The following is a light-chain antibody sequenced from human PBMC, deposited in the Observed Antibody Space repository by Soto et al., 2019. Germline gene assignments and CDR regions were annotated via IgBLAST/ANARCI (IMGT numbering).Light chain of an antibody. CDR1: QSVSSIY. CDR3: QQYGRSPIT. CDR2: ATS. Sequence: IGCTRSPAPLCLCPRETATPSAMAMQSVSSIYLASYQQSPGQPPSLLSYATSSWATGIPDRFSGSGAGTDFSLTISRREPEDFAVYYCQQYGRSPITCGQATRL. J-gene: IGKJ5*01. V-gene: IGKV3-20*01.